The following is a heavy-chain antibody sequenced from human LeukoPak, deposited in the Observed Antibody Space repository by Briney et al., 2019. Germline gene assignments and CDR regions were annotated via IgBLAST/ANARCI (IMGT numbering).Heavy chain of an antibody. CDR3: AKDRDTAVAYHYYGVDYHGVDV. CDR1: GFTFSSYS. CDR2: ISGGGGNT. V-gene: IGHV3-23*01. D-gene: IGHD5-18*01. Sequence: GGSLRLSCAASGFTFSSYSMNWVRQAPGKGLEWVSTISGGGGNTYYADSVKGRFTVSRDDSKNTMYLQINSLRAEDTALYFCAKDRDTAVAYHYYGVDYHGVDVWGQGTTVTVSS. J-gene: IGHJ6*02.